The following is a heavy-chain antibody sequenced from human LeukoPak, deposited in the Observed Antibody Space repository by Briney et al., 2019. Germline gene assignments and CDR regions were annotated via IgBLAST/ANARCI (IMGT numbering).Heavy chain of an antibody. V-gene: IGHV1-8*02. CDR2: MNPNSGNT. CDR1: GYTFTSNY. D-gene: IGHD6-6*01. CDR3: AREYSSSSGSGGGY. J-gene: IGHJ4*02. Sequence: ASVKVSCTASGYTFTSNYMHWVRHANAHGLEWMGWMNPNSGNTGYAQKFQGRVTMTRNTSISTAYMELSSLISEDTAVYYCAREYSSSSGSGGGYWGQGTLVTVSS.